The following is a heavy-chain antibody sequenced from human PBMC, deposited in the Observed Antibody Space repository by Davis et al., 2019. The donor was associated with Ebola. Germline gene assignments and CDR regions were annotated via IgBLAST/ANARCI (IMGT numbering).Heavy chain of an antibody. CDR3: ARDASSSGYMYYFDY. CDR2: IKQDGSEK. Sequence: GESLKISCAASGFTFSSYWMSWVRQAPGKGLEWVANIKQDGSEKYYVDSVKGRFTISRDNAKNSLYLQMNSLRAEDTAVYYCARDASSSGYMYYFDYWGQGTLVTVSS. CDR1: GFTFSSYW. V-gene: IGHV3-7*01. D-gene: IGHD3-22*01. J-gene: IGHJ4*02.